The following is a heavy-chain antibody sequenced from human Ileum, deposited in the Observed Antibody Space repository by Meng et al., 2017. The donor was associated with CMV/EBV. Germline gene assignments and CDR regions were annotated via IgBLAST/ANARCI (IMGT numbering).Heavy chain of an antibody. CDR3: AKGGASRFES. CDR1: GFPFGAYT. CDR2: MKEDGTEI. D-gene: IGHD4/OR15-4a*01. J-gene: IGHJ4*02. Sequence: GGSLRLSCAASGFPFGAYTMSWVRQAPGKGLEWVARMKEDGTEIYYVDSVKGRFTISRDNAKNSLYLQMNILRAEDTAVYYCAKGGASRFESWGQGTLVTVS. V-gene: IGHV3-7*01.